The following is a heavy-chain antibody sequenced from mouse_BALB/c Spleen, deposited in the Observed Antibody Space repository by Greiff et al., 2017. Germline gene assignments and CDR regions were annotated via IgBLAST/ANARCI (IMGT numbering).Heavy chain of an antibody. Sequence: EVKVVESGGGLVQPGGSLKLSCAASGFTFSSYTMSWVRQTPEKRLEWVAYISNGGGSTYYPDTVKGRFTISRDNAKNTLYLQMSSLKSEDTAMYYCARHLGGFAYWGQGTLVTVSA. CDR3: ARHLGGFAY. D-gene: IGHD4-1*01. J-gene: IGHJ3*01. CDR2: ISNGGGST. CDR1: GFTFSSYT. V-gene: IGHV5-12-2*01.